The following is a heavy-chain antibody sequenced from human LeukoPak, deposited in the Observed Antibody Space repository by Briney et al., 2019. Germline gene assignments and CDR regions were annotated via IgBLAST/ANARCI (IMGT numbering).Heavy chain of an antibody. J-gene: IGHJ4*02. V-gene: IGHV4-34*01. CDR3: ASLHQVRGITVFDY. Sequence: SETLSLTCALSGGSFSDYYWSWTRQPPGKGLEWIGEINHSGSTSYNPSLRSRGTISVDTFKNQFSLKLTSVTAADTAVYYCASLHQVRGITVFDYWGPGNLVTVSS. CDR2: INHSGST. D-gene: IGHD3-10*01. CDR1: GGSFSDYY.